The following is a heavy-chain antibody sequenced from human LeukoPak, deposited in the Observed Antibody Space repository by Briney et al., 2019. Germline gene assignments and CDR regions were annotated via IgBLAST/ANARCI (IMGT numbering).Heavy chain of an antibody. D-gene: IGHD2-21*01. Sequence: PSETLSLTCTVSGGAISSNSHYWAWIRPPPGKGLEWSGSIHYSGSTFYSPSLKSRVTISVDTSKNQFSLILTAVTASDTAVYYCAREEASVGDYWGQGILVTVSS. V-gene: IGHV4-39*01. CDR2: IHYSGST. J-gene: IGHJ4*02. CDR1: GGAISSNSHY. CDR3: AREEASVGDY.